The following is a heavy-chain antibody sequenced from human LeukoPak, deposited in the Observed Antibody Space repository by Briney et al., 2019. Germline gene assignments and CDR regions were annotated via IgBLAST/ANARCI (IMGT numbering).Heavy chain of an antibody. CDR1: GYTFTTYG. CDR3: TRDLSYYYMDV. Sequence: ASVKVSCKASGYTFTTYGISWVRQAPGQGLVWMGWISVYNGNTNSAQKFQGRVTMTTDTSTSTAYMELRSLRSDDTAVYYCTRDLSYYYMDVWGKGTTVTVSS. J-gene: IGHJ6*03. CDR2: ISVYNGNT. V-gene: IGHV1-18*01.